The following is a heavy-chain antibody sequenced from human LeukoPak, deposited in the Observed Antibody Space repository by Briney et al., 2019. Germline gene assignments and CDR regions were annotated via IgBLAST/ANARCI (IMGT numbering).Heavy chain of an antibody. CDR3: ARASRLSIFGSYYYYGMDV. CDR1: GGSISSGGYS. J-gene: IGHJ6*02. V-gene: IGHV4-31*03. D-gene: IGHD3-3*01. Sequence: SETLSLTCTVSGGSISSGGYSRSWIRQHPGKGLEWIGYIYYSGSTYYNPSLKSRVTISVDTSKNQFSLKLSSVTAADTAVYYCARASRLSIFGSYYYYGMDVWGQGTTVTVSS. CDR2: IYYSGST.